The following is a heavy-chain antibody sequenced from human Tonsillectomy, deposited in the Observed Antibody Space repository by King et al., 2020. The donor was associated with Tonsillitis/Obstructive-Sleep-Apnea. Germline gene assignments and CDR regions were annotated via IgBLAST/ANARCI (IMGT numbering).Heavy chain of an antibody. D-gene: IGHD3-3*01. J-gene: IGHJ3*02. CDR1: GFTFSSYA. V-gene: IGHV3-23*04. CDR2: ISGSGGST. Sequence: EVQLVESGGGLVQPGGSLRLSCAASGFTFSSYAMSWVRQAPGKGLEWVSAISGSGGSTYYADSVKGRFTISRDNSKNTLYLQMNSLRAEDTAVYYCARRVPRITIFGVVMGAFDIWGQGTMVTVSS. CDR3: ARRVPRITIFGVVMGAFDI.